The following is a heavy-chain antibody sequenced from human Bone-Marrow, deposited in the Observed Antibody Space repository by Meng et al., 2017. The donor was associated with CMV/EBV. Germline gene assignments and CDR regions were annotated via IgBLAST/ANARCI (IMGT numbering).Heavy chain of an antibody. V-gene: IGHV3-11*04. J-gene: IGHJ4*02. CDR3: ARVQRLVRAGGFDY. CDR1: GFTFSDYY. CDR2: ISSSGSTI. Sequence: GGSLRLSCAASGFTFSDYYMSWIRQAPGKGLEWVSYISSSGSTIHYADSVKGRFTISRDNSKNTLYLQMNSLRAEDTAVYYCARVQRLVRAGGFDYWGQGTLVTGSS. D-gene: IGHD6-19*01.